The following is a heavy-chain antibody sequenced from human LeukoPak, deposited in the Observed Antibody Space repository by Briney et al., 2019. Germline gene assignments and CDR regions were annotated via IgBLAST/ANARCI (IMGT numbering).Heavy chain of an antibody. CDR3: AKGRGYYDSSGFIGQYFDY. CDR2: ISGSGGST. D-gene: IGHD3-22*01. Sequence: GGSLRLSCAASGFTFSSYAMSWVRQAPGKGLEWVSAISGSGGSTYYADSVKGRFTISRDNSKNTLYLQMNSLRAEDTAVYYCAKGRGYYDSSGFIGQYFDYWGQGTLVTVSS. J-gene: IGHJ4*02. V-gene: IGHV3-23*01. CDR1: GFTFSSYA.